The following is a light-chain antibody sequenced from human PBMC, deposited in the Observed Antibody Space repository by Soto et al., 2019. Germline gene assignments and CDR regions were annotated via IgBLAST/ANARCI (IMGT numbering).Light chain of an antibody. V-gene: IGKV1-5*03. CDR1: QSISSW. J-gene: IGKJ1*01. CDR2: KAS. Sequence: DIPITQSPSTVSASVGDRVTITCRASQSISSWLAWYQQKPGKAPKLLIYKASSLESGVPSRFSGSGSGTEFTLTISSLQPDDFATYYCQQYNSYSTFGQGTKVDIK. CDR3: QQYNSYST.